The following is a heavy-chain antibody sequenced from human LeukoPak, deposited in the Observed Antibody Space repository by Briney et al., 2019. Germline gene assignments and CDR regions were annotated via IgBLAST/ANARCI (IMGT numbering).Heavy chain of an antibody. CDR3: ARDWLTGSSGYYPGAFDI. CDR1: GFTFSSYS. J-gene: IGHJ3*02. D-gene: IGHD3-22*01. V-gene: IGHV3-21*01. CDR2: ISSSSSYI. Sequence: GGSLRLSCAASGFTFSSYSMNWVRQAPGKGLEWVSSISSSSSYIYYADSVKGRFTISRDNAKNSLYLQMNSLRAEDTAVYYCARDWLTGSSGYYPGAFDIWGQGTMVTVSS.